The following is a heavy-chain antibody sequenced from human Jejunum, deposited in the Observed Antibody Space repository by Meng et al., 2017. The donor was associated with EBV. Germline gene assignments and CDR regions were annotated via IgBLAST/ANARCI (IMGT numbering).Heavy chain of an antibody. CDR3: ARRDSRGGFYDS. J-gene: IGHJ4*02. V-gene: IGHV3-74*01. Sequence: QLVEAGVGLVQPGGSLRLACLVSGFTLSDYWMHWVRQVPGKGLLWVSRSNSDETSISYAESVKGRFSMSRDNAKNTLFLQMNSLTVEDTAVYYCARRDSRGGFYDSWGQGTLVTVSS. D-gene: IGHD2-15*01. CDR1: GFTLSDYW. CDR2: SNSDETSI.